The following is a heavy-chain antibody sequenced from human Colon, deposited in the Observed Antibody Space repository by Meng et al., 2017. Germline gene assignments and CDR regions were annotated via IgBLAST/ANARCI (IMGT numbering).Heavy chain of an antibody. Sequence: QVRLLESGGGVVQPAGTLGLSCAASGFNFSKYGMHWVRQTPGKGLEWVAVIWNDGTTKYYRDSVKDRYTISRDDSKNTLYLQMDNLSPEDTAIYYCARDAGSVWLAYYFDSWGQGALVTVSS. CDR1: GFNFSKYG. CDR3: ARDAGSVWLAYYFDS. J-gene: IGHJ4*02. CDR2: IWNDGTTK. D-gene: IGHD3-10*01. V-gene: IGHV3-33*01.